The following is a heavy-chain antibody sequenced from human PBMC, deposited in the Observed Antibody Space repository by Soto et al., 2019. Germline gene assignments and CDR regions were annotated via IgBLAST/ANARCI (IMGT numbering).Heavy chain of an antibody. CDR2: ISNSGGST. D-gene: IGHD6-19*01. Sequence: ESGGGLVQPGGSLRLSCAASGFTFNSYAMSWVRQAPGKGLEWVSGISNSGGSTYYADSVKGRFTISRDNSRNTLYLQMNSLRAEDTAVYYCAKDLYSGGWFYFDSWGQGTLVTVSS. J-gene: IGHJ4*02. CDR1: GFTFNSYA. CDR3: AKDLYSGGWFYFDS. V-gene: IGHV3-23*01.